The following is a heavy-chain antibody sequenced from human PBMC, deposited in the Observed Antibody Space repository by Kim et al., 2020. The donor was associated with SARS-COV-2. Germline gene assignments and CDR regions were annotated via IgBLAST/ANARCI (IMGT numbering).Heavy chain of an antibody. D-gene: IGHD3-3*01. J-gene: IGHJ4*02. Sequence: KSRVTISVDTSKNQFSLKLSSVTAADTAVYYCAGLRRDDFWSGYLGDFDYWGQGTLVTVSS. V-gene: IGHV4-34*01. CDR3: AGLRRDDFWSGYLGDFDY.